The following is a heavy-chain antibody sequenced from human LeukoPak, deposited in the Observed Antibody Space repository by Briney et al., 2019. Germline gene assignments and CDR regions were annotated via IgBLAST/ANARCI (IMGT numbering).Heavy chain of an antibody. D-gene: IGHD6-6*01. CDR3: ASLIAARLYYFDY. CDR1: GFTFSSYG. V-gene: IGHV3-30*02. J-gene: IGHJ4*02. CDR2: IRYDGSNK. Sequence: GGSLRLSCAASGFTFSSYGMHWVRQAPGKGLEWVAFIRYDGSNKYYADSVKGRFTISRDNSKNTLYLQINNLRAEDTAVYYCASLIAARLYYFDYWGQGTLVTVSS.